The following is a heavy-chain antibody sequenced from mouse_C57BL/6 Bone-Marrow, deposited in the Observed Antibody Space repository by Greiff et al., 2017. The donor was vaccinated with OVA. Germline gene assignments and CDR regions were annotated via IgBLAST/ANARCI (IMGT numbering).Heavy chain of an antibody. J-gene: IGHJ3*01. V-gene: IGHV5-15*01. D-gene: IGHD1-1*01. CDR3: ARTPHYGSTWFAY. CDR1: GFTFSDYG. CDR2: ISNLAYSI. Sequence: DVHLVESGGGLVQPGGSLKLSCAASGFTFSDYGMAWVRQAPRKGPEWVAFISNLAYSIYYADTVTGRFTISRENAKNTLYLEMSSLRSEDTAMYYCARTPHYGSTWFAYWGQGTLVTVSA.